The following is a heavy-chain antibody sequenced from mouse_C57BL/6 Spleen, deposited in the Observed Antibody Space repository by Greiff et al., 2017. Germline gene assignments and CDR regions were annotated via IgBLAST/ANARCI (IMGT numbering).Heavy chain of an antibody. CDR2: ISDGGSYT. J-gene: IGHJ2*01. D-gene: IGHD1-1*01. V-gene: IGHV5-4*01. CDR1: GFTFSSYA. Sequence: EVMLVESGGGLVKPGGSLKLSCAASGFTFSSYAMSWVRQTPEKRLEWVATISDGGSYTYYPDNVKGRFTISRDNAKNNLYLQMSHLKSEDTAMYYCARDTTTVVAPFDYWGQGTTLTVSS. CDR3: ARDTTTVVAPFDY.